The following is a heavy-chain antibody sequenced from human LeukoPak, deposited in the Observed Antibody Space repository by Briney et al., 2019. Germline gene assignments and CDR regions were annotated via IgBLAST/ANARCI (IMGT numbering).Heavy chain of an antibody. V-gene: IGHV3-48*01. CDR3: ARGAYYYED. CDR2: ISSSSSTI. Sequence: GGSLRLSCAASGFTFSSHSMNWVRQAPGKGLEWVSYISSSSSTIYYADSVKGRFTISRDNARNSLYLQMNSLRAEDTAVYYCARGAYYYEDWGQGTLVTVSS. J-gene: IGHJ4*02. D-gene: IGHD3-22*01. CDR1: GFTFSSHS.